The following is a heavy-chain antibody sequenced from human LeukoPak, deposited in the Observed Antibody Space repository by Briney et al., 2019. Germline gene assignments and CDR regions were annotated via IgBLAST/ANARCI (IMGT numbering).Heavy chain of an antibody. CDR2: IYYSGST. J-gene: IGHJ4*02. D-gene: IGHD1-1*01. CDR1: GGSISSSSYY. V-gene: IGHV4-39*07. CDR3: ASEGVYYWRTTRYFDY. Sequence: SETLSLTCTVSGGSISSSSYYWGWIRQPPGKGLEWIGSIYYSGSTYYNPSLKSRVTISVDTSKNQFSLKLSSVTAADTAVYYCASEGVYYWRTTRYFDYWGQGTLITVSS.